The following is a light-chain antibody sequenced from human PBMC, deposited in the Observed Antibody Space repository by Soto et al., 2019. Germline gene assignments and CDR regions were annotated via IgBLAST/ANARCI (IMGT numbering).Light chain of an antibody. CDR3: QKYGRSPWT. CDR1: QSVSSSY. Sequence: ESVLTQSPGTLSLSPGDRAPLSGRASQSVSSSYLAWYQQKPGQAPRLLIYDASSRATGIPDRFSGRGSGTDFSRVISRLEPEEFAVYYCQKYGRSPWTVGQGTKVDNK. V-gene: IGKV3-20*01. CDR2: DAS. J-gene: IGKJ1*01.